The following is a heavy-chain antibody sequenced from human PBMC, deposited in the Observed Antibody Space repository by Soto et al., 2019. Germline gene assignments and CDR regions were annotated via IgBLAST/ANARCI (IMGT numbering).Heavy chain of an antibody. D-gene: IGHD6-19*01. CDR1: GFTFSDYY. V-gene: IGHV3-11*04. Sequence: GGSLRLSCAASGFTFSDYYMSWIRQAPGKGLEWVSYISNSGSTIYYADSVKGRFTISRDNSKNTLYLQMNSLRPEDTAVYYCAKGDSSGWYGDYWGQGTLVTVSS. CDR2: ISNSGSTI. J-gene: IGHJ4*02. CDR3: AKGDSSGWYGDY.